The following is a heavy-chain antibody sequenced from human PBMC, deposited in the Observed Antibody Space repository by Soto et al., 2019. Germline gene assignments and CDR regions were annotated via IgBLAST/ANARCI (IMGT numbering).Heavy chain of an antibody. Sequence: QVQLVQSGAEVKNPGSSVKVSCKASGGTFSSYTISWVRQAPGQGLEWMGRIIPILGIANYAQRFQGRVTITADKSTSTAYMELSSLRSEDTAVYYCARVRSPYYYDSSGYSPDAFDIWGQGTMVTVSS. CDR2: IIPILGIA. J-gene: IGHJ3*02. V-gene: IGHV1-69*02. CDR1: GGTFSSYT. D-gene: IGHD3-22*01. CDR3: ARVRSPYYYDSSGYSPDAFDI.